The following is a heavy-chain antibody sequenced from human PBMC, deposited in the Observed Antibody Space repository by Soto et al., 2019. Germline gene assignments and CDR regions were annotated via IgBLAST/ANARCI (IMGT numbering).Heavy chain of an antibody. CDR3: ARHAYEGIAVAGRWFDP. J-gene: IGHJ5*02. V-gene: IGHV4-39*01. D-gene: IGHD6-19*01. CDR2: IYYSGST. Sequence: SETLSLTCTFSGGSISSGGYYWSWIRQHPGKGLEWIGYIYYSGSTYYNPSLKSRVTISVDTSKNQFSLKLSSVTAADTAVYYCARHAYEGIAVAGRWFDPWGQGTLVTVSS. CDR1: GGSISSGGYY.